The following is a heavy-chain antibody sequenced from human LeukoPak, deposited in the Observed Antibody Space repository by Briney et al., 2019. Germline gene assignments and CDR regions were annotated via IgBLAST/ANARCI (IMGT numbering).Heavy chain of an antibody. CDR1: GFTFSSYS. CDR2: ISSSSSYI. D-gene: IGHD3-22*01. CDR3: AGDLLYYYDSSPRAFDI. J-gene: IGHJ3*02. V-gene: IGHV3-21*01. Sequence: GGSLRLSCAASGFTFSSYSINWVRQAPGKGLEWVSSISSSSSYIYYADSVKGRFTISRDNAKNSLYLQMNSLRAEDTAVYYCAGDLLYYYDSSPRAFDIWGQGTMVTVSS.